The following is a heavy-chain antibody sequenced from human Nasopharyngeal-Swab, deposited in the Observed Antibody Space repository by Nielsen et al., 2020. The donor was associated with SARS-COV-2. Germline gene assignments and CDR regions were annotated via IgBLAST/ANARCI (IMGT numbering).Heavy chain of an antibody. CDR3: ARLVVPASFDY. CDR2: IYHSGST. J-gene: IGHJ4*02. V-gene: IGHV4-38-2*01. Sequence: GSLRLSCAASGYSISSGYYWGWIRQPPGKGLEWIGSIYHSGSTYYNPSLKSRVTISVDTSKNQFSLKLSSVTAADTAVYYCARLVVPASFDYWGQGTLVTVSS. CDR1: GYSISSGYY. D-gene: IGHD2-2*01.